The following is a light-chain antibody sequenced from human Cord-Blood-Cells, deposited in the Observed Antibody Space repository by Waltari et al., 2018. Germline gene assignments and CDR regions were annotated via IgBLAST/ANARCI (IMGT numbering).Light chain of an antibody. CDR3: QQYNSYLT. CDR2: KAY. V-gene: IGKV1-5*03. J-gene: IGKJ4*01. Sequence: DIQMTQSASTLSASVGDRVTITCRARQSISSWLAWYQQKPGKAPKLLISKAYSLVSGVPTRFSGSGSGTELTLTISSLQPDDFATYSCQQYNSYLTFGGGTKLEIK. CDR1: QSISSW.